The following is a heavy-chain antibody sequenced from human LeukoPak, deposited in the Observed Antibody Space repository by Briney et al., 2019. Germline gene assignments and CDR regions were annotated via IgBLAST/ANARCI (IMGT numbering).Heavy chain of an antibody. CDR2: IGPNTGGT. V-gene: IGHV1-2*02. CDR1: GYTFTCYY. J-gene: IGHJ1*01. Sequence: ASVKVSCKASGYTFTCYYIHWVRQAPGQGLEWMGWIGPNTGGTNYAQKFQGRVTMTRDTSISTAYMELSSLISDDTAVYYCAKDSPESAAGIVQHWGQGTLVTVSS. D-gene: IGHD6-13*01. CDR3: AKDSPESAAGIVQH.